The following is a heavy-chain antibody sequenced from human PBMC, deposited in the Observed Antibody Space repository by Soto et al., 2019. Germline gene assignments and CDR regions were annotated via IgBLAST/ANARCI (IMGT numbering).Heavy chain of an antibody. CDR3: AKDLRKDYYYYGMDV. CDR2: ISYDGSNK. V-gene: IGHV3-30*18. J-gene: IGHJ6*01. CDR1: GFTFSSYG. Sequence: ESGGGVVQPGRSLRLSCAASGFTFSSYGMHWVRQAPGKGLEWVAVISYDGSNKYYADSVKGRFTISRDNSKNTLYLQMNSLRAEDTAVYYCAKDLRKDYYYYGMDVW.